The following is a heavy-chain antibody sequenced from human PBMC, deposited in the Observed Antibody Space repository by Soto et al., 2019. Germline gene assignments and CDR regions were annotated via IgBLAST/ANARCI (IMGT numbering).Heavy chain of an antibody. D-gene: IGHD6-13*01. Sequence: EVQLVESGGGLVKPGGSLRLSCAASGFTFSSYSMNWVRQAPGKGLEWVSSISSSSSYIYYADSVKGRFTISRDNAKNSLYLQMNSLRAEDTAVYYCAAGYSSSWEPSYFDYWCQGTLVTVSS. V-gene: IGHV3-21*01. J-gene: IGHJ4*02. CDR1: GFTFSSYS. CDR2: ISSSSSYI. CDR3: AAGYSSSWEPSYFDY.